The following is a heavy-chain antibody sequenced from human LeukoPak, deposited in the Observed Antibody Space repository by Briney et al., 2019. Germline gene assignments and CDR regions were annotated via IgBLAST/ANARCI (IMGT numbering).Heavy chain of an antibody. D-gene: IGHD3-9*01. CDR1: GGTFSSYA. Sequence: SVKVSCKASGGTFSSYAISWVRQAPGQGLEWMGRIIPIFGTANYAQKFQGRVTITTDESTSTAYMELSSLRSEDTAVYYRARVDILTGYSPDYWGQGTLVTVSS. CDR2: IIPIFGTA. CDR3: ARVDILTGYSPDY. J-gene: IGHJ4*02. V-gene: IGHV1-69*05.